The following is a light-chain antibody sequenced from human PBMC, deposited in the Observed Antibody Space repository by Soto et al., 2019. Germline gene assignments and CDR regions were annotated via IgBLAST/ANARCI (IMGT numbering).Light chain of an antibody. CDR1: SSDVGAHNY. J-gene: IGLJ3*02. CDR3: SSYRNSGTLV. Sequence: QSALTQPASVSGSPGQSIAIACTGTSSDVGAHNYVSWYQQFPGKAPKLLIYGVTVRPSGVSSRFSGSKSGNTASLTISGLQAEDEADYYCSSYRNSGTLVFGGGTKVTVL. V-gene: IGLV2-14*01. CDR2: GVT.